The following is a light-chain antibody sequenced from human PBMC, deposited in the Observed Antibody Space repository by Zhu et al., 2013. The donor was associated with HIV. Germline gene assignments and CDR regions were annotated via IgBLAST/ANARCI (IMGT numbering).Light chain of an antibody. V-gene: IGKV1-5*01. Sequence: DIQMTQSPSTLSASVGDRVTITCRASHYISTWLAWYQQKPGKAPKLLIYDASSLESGVPSRFSGSGSGTEFTLTISSLQPDDFATYYCQQYNSYPWTFGQGTKVEIK. CDR3: QQYNSYPWT. CDR2: DAS. J-gene: IGKJ1*01. CDR1: HYISTW.